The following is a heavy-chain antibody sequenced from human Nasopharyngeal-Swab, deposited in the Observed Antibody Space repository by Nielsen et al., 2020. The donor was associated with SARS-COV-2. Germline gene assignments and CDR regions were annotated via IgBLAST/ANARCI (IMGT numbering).Heavy chain of an antibody. Sequence: WIRHPPGKGLEWLGYIYYSESTYYNPSLKSRITMSLETSKNQFSLELKSVTAADTAVYYCARGDIGNGYYYSMSFGAFDIWGQGTMVTVSS. V-gene: IGHV4-30-4*01. CDR3: ARGDIGNGYYYSMSFGAFDI. J-gene: IGHJ3*02. D-gene: IGHD3-3*01. CDR2: IYYSEST.